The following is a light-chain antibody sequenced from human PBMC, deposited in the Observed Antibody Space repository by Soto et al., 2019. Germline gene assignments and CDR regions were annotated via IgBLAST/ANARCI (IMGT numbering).Light chain of an antibody. V-gene: IGKV3-20*01. Sequence: EIVLTQSPGTLSLSPGERATLSCRASQSVSSSYLAWYQQKPGQAPKLLIYGASSRATGIPDRFSGSGSVTDFTITISRLEPEDFAVYYCQQYGSSPWTIGQGTKVNIK. CDR3: QQYGSSPWT. J-gene: IGKJ1*01. CDR2: GAS. CDR1: QSVSSSY.